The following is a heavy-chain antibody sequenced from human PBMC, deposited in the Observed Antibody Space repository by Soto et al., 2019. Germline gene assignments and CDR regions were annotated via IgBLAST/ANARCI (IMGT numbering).Heavy chain of an antibody. V-gene: IGHV4-59*08. D-gene: IGHD2-2*01. CDR2: IYYSGST. CDR1: GGSISSYY. CDR3: ARRLPAALRLFDY. Sequence: SETLSLTCTVSGGSISSYYWSWIRQPPGKGLEWIGYIYYSGSTNYNPSLKSRVTISVDTSKNQFSLKLSSVTAADTAVYYCARRLPAALRLFDYWGQGTLVTVSS. J-gene: IGHJ4*02.